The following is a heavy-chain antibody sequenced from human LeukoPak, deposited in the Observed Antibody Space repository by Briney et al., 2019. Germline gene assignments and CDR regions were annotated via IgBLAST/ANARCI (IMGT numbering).Heavy chain of an antibody. Sequence: PGGSLRLSCTASGFTFSSYWMHWVRQAPGKGLVWVSRINSDGGTTGYADSVKGRFTFSRDNAKNTLYLQMNSLRAEDTAVYYCAGRIHGMAPYSFYNWGEGTLGTVSS. CDR1: GFTFSSYW. CDR3: AGRIHGMAPYSFYN. D-gene: IGHD5-24*01. J-gene: IGHJ4*02. V-gene: IGHV3-74*01. CDR2: INSDGGTT.